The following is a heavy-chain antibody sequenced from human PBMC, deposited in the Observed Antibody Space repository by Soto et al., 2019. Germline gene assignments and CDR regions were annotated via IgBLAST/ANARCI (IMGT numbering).Heavy chain of an antibody. CDR2: IYYSGST. V-gene: IGHV4-39*01. D-gene: IGHD3-22*01. Sequence: SETLSLPCTVSGGSISSSSYYWVWIRKPPGKGLERIGSIYYSGSTYYNPSLKSRVTISVDTSKSQFSLKLSSVTAADTAVYYCARHSSGYYYSIGWFDPWGQGTLVTVSS. CDR3: ARHSSGYYYSIGWFDP. J-gene: IGHJ5*02. CDR1: GGSISSSSYY.